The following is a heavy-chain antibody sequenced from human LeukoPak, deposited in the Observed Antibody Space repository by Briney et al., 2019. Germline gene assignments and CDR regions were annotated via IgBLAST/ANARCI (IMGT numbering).Heavy chain of an antibody. D-gene: IGHD4-11*01. J-gene: IGHJ3*02. Sequence: GGSLRLSCAASGFTFSSYAMSWVRQAPGKGLEWVSAISGSGGSTYYADSVKGRFTISRDNSKNTLYLQMNSLRAEDTAVYYCVKVPAKDYSDYLRSAFDIWGQGTMVTVSS. V-gene: IGHV3-23*01. CDR2: ISGSGGST. CDR1: GFTFSSYA. CDR3: VKVPAKDYSDYLRSAFDI.